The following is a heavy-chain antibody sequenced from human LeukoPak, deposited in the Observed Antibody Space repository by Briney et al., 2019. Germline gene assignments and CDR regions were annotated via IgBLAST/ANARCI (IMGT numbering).Heavy chain of an antibody. CDR2: INHSGST. CDR1: GGSFSGYY. D-gene: IGHD3-10*01. Sequence: SETLSLTCAVYGGSFSGYYWSWIRQPPGKGLEWIGEINHSGSTNYNPSLKSRVTISVDTSKNQFSLKLSSVTAADTAVYYCARGRYYYGSGSLGTYYFDYWGQGALVTVSS. CDR3: ARGRYYYGSGSLGTYYFDY. J-gene: IGHJ4*02. V-gene: IGHV4-34*01.